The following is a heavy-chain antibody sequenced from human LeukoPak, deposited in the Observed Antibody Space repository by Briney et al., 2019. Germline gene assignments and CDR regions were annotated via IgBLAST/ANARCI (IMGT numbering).Heavy chain of an antibody. J-gene: IGHJ3*02. Sequence: SETLSLTCTVSGGAISSDSWSWIRQPPGKGLEWIGYNSGSTNYNPSLKSRVTILLDRSKNQFSLKLSSVSAADTAIYYCARGRGYGGNYLRSFDIWGQGTMVTVSS. CDR1: GGAISSDS. CDR2: NSGST. D-gene: IGHD1-26*01. V-gene: IGHV4-59*08. CDR3: ARGRGYGGNYLRSFDI.